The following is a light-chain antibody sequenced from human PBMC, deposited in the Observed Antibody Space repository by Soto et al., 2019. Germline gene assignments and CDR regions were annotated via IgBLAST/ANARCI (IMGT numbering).Light chain of an antibody. CDR2: DVI. CDR1: SSDVGGYNY. J-gene: IGLJ2*01. Sequence: QSALTQPASVSGSPGQSITISCTGTSSDVGGYNYVSWYQQHPGKAPKLMIYDVINRPSGVSNRFSGSKSGNTASLTISGLQADDEADYYCSSYTSNSTLAIGGGTKLTVL. V-gene: IGLV2-14*01. CDR3: SSYTSNSTLA.